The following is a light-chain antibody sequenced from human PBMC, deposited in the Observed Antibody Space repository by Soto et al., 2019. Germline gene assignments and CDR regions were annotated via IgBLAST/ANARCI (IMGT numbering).Light chain of an antibody. Sequence: DIQMTQSPSTLSASVGDRVTITCRASQNINNWLAWYQQKPGKAPKFLIYKASSLESGVPSMFSCSGSGTKFSLTINSLQPDDSATYYCQPYNTDPWTFGQGTKVEIK. CDR2: KAS. J-gene: IGKJ1*01. CDR1: QNINNW. V-gene: IGKV1-5*03. CDR3: QPYNTDPWT.